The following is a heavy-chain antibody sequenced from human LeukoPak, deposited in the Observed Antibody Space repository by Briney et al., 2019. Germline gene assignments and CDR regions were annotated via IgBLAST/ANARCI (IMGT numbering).Heavy chain of an antibody. D-gene: IGHD4-23*01. CDR3: ARQIGAGRWSFDY. CDR1: GFTFSDYY. V-gene: IGHV4-39*01. CDR2: INYSGST. Sequence: GSLRLSCAASGFTFSDYYMSWIRQAPGKGLEWIGSINYSGSTYYNPSLKSRVTISIDTSENQFSLKLASVAAADTAVYYCARQIGAGRWSFDYWGQGTLVTVSS. J-gene: IGHJ4*02.